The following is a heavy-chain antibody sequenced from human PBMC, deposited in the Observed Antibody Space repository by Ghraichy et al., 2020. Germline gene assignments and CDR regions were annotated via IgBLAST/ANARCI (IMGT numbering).Heavy chain of an antibody. CDR2: ISYSGST. CDR3: ARGRYCGGGSCYPRPYYFDY. Sequence: SETLSLTCAVYGGPFGGYYWNLIRQPPGKGLEWIGEISYSGSTFYNPSLNSRVTLSVDPSNKQFSLRLRSVTAADTAIYYCARGRYCGGGSCYPRPYYFDYWGQGTLVTGSS. J-gene: IGHJ4*02. D-gene: IGHD2-15*01. CDR1: GGPFGGYY. V-gene: IGHV4-34*01.